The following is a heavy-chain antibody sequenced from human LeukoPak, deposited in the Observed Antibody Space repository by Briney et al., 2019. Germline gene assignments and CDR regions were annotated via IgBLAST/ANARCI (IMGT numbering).Heavy chain of an antibody. J-gene: IGHJ6*02. D-gene: IGHD3-10*01. CDR3: AMESMVRGVIKGLGYYYYYGMDV. CDR2: IIPIFGTA. V-gene: IGHV1-69*13. Sequence: ASVKVSCKVSGYTLTELSMHWVRQAPGQGLEWMGGIIPIFGTANYAQKFQGRVTITADESTSTAYMELSSLRSEDTAVYYCAMESMVRGVIKGLGYYYYYGMDVWGQGTTVTVSS. CDR1: GYTLTELS.